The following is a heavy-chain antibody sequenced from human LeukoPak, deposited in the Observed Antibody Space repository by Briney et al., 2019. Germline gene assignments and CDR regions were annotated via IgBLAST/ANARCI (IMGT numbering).Heavy chain of an antibody. CDR3: ASRLPTNTYSYDSSGPPVVY. CDR2: INSDESST. D-gene: IGHD3-22*01. CDR1: GFTFSSYW. V-gene: IGHV3-74*01. J-gene: IGHJ4*02. Sequence: PGGSLRLSCAASGFTFSSYWMHWVRQAPGKGLVWVSRINSDESSTSYADSVKGRFTISRDNAKNTLYLRMNSLRAEDTAVYYCASRLPTNTYSYDSSGPPVVYWGQGTLVTVSS.